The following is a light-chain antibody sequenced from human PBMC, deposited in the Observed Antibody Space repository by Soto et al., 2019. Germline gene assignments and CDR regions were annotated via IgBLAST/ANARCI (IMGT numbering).Light chain of an antibody. CDR1: QSVSSSY. CDR3: QQFNKWPPV. V-gene: IGKV3-15*01. J-gene: IGKJ3*01. CDR2: DAS. Sequence: EIVLTQSPGTLSLSPGERATLSCRASQSVSSSYLGWYQQKRGQAPRLLMYDASNRATGIPARFSGSGSGTEFTLIISSLQSDDFAVYYCQQFNKWPPVFGPGTTVDIK.